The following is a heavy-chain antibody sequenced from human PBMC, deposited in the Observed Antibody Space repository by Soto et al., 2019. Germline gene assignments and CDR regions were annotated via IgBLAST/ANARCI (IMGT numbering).Heavy chain of an antibody. CDR2: IYTSGSN. CDR1: GGSISSYY. V-gene: IGHV4-4*07. D-gene: IGHD6-6*01. Sequence: QVQLQESGPGLVKPSETLSLTCTVSGGSISSYYWGWIRQPAGKGLAWIGRIYTSGSNNYNPSLKSRVTMSVDTSKNQFSLKLSSVTAADTAVYYCARAGGSSSSLVRGGFDPWCQVNLVTVSS. J-gene: IGHJ5*02. CDR3: ARAGGSSSSLVRGGFDP.